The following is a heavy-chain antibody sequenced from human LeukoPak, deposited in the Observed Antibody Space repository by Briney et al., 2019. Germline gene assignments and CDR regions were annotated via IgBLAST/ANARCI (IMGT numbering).Heavy chain of an antibody. J-gene: IGHJ4*02. CDR2: INPSGGST. Sequence: GSVRVSCKASGDTFTSDYMHWVRQAPGRGREWRGIINPSGGSTSYAQKFQGRVTITRDTSTSTVYMELRSLRSEDTAVYYCARVRFGDPFDYWGQGTLVTVSS. CDR1: GDTFTSDY. D-gene: IGHD3-10*01. V-gene: IGHV1-46*01. CDR3: ARVRFGDPFDY.